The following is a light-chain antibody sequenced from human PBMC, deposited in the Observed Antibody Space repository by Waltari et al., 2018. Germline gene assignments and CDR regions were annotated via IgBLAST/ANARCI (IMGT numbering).Light chain of an antibody. CDR3: QKYVSLPAT. CDR1: QSVGRY. V-gene: IGKV3-20*01. CDR2: DAS. J-gene: IGKJ1*01. Sequence: EIVLTQSPATLSLSPGERATLSCRASQSVGRYLAWYQQKPGQAPRLLIYDASTRATGIPDRFSGSGSGTDFSLTISRLEPEDFAVYYCQKYVSLPATFGQGTNVEIK.